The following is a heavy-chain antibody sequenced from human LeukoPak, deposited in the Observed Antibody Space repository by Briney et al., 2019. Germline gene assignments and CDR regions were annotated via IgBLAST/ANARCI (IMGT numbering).Heavy chain of an antibody. J-gene: IGHJ4*02. CDR1: GLTFSKYW. CDR3: ASPSCSAANCYSGIDY. D-gene: IGHD2-15*01. CDR2: INTDGSAT. Sequence: GGSLRLSCAASGLTFSKYWMHWVRQDRGKGLVWVSRINTDGSATRYADSVKGRFTISRDNAKNTLYLQMNSLRAEDTAVYYCASPSCSAANCYSGIDYWGQGTLVTVSS. V-gene: IGHV3-74*01.